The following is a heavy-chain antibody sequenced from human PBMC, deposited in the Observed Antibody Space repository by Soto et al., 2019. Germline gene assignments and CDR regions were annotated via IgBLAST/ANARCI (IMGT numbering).Heavy chain of an antibody. D-gene: IGHD2-2*02. V-gene: IGHV1-3*04. CDR2: INTENGNT. Sequence: ASVKVSCKASGYPFNKYIMHWVRQAPGQTLEWIGWINTENGNTRYSQKFQGRVSIARDTSASTVYMELSSLRSGDTAVYYCARAANCSSSTGCYSQWFAPWGQGTQVTVSS. CDR3: ARAANCSSSTGCYSQWFAP. J-gene: IGHJ5*02. CDR1: GYPFNKYI.